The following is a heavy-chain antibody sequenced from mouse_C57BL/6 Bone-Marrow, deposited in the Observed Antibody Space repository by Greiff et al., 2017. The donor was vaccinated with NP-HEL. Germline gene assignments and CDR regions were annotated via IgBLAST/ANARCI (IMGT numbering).Heavy chain of an antibody. D-gene: IGHD1-3*01. Sequence: QVQLQQSGAELVRPGASVTLSCKASGYTFTDYEMHWVKQTPVHGLEWIGAIDPETGGTAYNQKFKGKAILTADKSSSTAYMELRSLTSEDSAVDYCTRSGPIYGYFDYWGQGTTLTVSS. CDR1: GYTFTDYE. J-gene: IGHJ2*01. CDR2: IDPETGGT. V-gene: IGHV1-15*01. CDR3: TRSGPIYGYFDY.